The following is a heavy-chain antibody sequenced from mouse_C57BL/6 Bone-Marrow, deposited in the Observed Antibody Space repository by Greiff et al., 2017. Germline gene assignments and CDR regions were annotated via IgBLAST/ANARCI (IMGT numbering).Heavy chain of an antibody. CDR3: ARSDCYSSSPDY. CDR1: GYTFTSYW. D-gene: IGHD1-1*01. J-gene: IGHJ2*01. CDR2: IDPSDSYT. Sequence: QVQLQQPGAELVMPGASVKLSCKASGYTFTSYWMHWVKQRPGQGLEWIGLIDPSDSYTKYNQKFKGKSTLTVDKSSSTAYMQLSCLPSEGSAVYDCARSDCYSSSPDYWGQGTTLTVSS. V-gene: IGHV1-69*01.